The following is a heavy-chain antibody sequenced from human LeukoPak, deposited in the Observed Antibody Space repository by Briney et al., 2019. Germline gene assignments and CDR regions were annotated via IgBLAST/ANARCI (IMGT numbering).Heavy chain of an antibody. CDR1: GFTFSGYW. V-gene: IGHV3-7*01. Sequence: GGSLRLSCAASGFTFSGYWMSWVRQAPGKGLEWVANIKQDGSEKYYVDSVKGRFTISRDNAKNSLYLQMNSLRAEDTAVYYCAREGRSLRYYGMDVWGQGTTVTVSS. J-gene: IGHJ6*02. D-gene: IGHD2-15*01. CDR2: IKQDGSEK. CDR3: AREGRSLRYYGMDV.